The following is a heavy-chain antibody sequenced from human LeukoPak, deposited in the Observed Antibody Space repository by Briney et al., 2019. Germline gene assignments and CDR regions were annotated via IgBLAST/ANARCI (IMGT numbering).Heavy chain of an antibody. CDR1: GYTFTGYY. CDR2: INPNSGGT. V-gene: IGHV1-2*02. J-gene: IGHJ4*02. CDR3: ARDRRPRYSGSHDY. D-gene: IGHD1-26*01. Sequence: ASVKVSCKASGYTFTGYYMHWVRQAPGQGLEWMGWINPNSGGTNYAQKFQGRVTMTRDTSISTAYMELSRLRSDDTAVYYCARDRRPRYSGSHDYWGQGTLVTVSS.